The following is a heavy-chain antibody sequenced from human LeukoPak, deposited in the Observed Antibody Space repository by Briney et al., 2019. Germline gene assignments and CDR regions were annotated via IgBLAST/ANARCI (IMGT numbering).Heavy chain of an antibody. V-gene: IGHV3-23*01. CDR1: GFTFSSCA. CDR3: AKDRRSLYEAYYFDY. Sequence: GGTLTLSCAASGFTFSSCAMSWGRHAPPKGLERDSASSGSGGSTYYVDSVKGRFSRARDNSKYTLYLQMNSMRAEGTAVYYCAKDRRSLYEAYYFDYWGQGTVVTVAS. CDR2: SSGSGGST. D-gene: IGHD6-13*01. J-gene: IGHJ4*02.